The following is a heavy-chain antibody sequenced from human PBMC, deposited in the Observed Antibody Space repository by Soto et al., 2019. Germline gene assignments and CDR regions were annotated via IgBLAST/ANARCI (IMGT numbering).Heavy chain of an antibody. Sequence: SETLSLTCTVSGGSISSYYWSWIRQPPGKGLEWIGYIYYSGSTNYNPSLKSRVTISVDTSKNQFSLKLSSVTAAVTAVYYCARRTSSAWYFCDYWGLGTLVTVSS. CDR2: IYYSGST. J-gene: IGHJ4*02. CDR1: GGSISSYY. D-gene: IGHD6-19*01. V-gene: IGHV4-59*01. CDR3: ARRTSSAWYFCDY.